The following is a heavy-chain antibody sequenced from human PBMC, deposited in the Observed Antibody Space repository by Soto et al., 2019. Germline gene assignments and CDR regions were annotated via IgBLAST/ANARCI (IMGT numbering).Heavy chain of an antibody. CDR3: TTNFYSDHGIHV. Sequence: PGGSLRLSCAASGITFSKAWMNWVRQSPGKGLEWVGRIKSKSDGGTTAYAAPVKGRFTISRDDSKNTLCLQMNSLKTEDTAVYYCTTNFYSDHGIHVWRQATTVTVS. D-gene: IGHD4-17*01. V-gene: IGHV3-15*01. J-gene: IGHJ6*02. CDR1: GITFSKAW. CDR2: IKSKSDGGTT.